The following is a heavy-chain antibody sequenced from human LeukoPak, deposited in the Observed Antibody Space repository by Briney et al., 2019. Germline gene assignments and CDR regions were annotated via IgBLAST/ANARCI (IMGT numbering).Heavy chain of an antibody. V-gene: IGHV3-7*01. J-gene: IGHJ4*02. CDR3: ARDSFTSGIDY. Sequence: GGSLRLSCTASGFTFSISWMSWVRQAPGKGLEWVANIKQDASEKYYVDSVKGRFTISRDNAKNSLYLQMNSLRAEDTAEYCCARDSFTSGIDYWGQGTLVTVSS. D-gene: IGHD3-10*01. CDR1: GFTFSISW. CDR2: IKQDASEK.